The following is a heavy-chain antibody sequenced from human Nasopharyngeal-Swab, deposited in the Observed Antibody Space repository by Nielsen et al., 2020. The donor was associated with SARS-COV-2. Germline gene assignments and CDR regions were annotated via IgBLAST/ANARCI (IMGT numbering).Heavy chain of an antibody. Sequence: GSLRLSCTVSGDSINRYYWSWIRQFPGKGLDWIGRISHTESTHYSPSVKSRVTTSAETSKTHVSLSLSSVTAADTATYFCARHRLPTSYLDVWGKGTPVTVSS. CDR1: GDSINRYY. D-gene: IGHD4-11*01. J-gene: IGHJ6*03. CDR3: ARHRLPTSYLDV. CDR2: ISHTEST. V-gene: IGHV4-59*08.